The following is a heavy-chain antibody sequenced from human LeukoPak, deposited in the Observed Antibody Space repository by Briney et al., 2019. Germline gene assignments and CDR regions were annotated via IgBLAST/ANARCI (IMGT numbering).Heavy chain of an antibody. CDR2: IYYSGST. Sequence: SETLSLTCTVSAGSISSYYWSWIRQPPGKGLEWNGYIYYSGSTNYNPSLKSRVTISVDTSKNQFSLKLSSVTAADTAVYYCARQYSSSWYLFDYWGQGTLVTVSS. J-gene: IGHJ4*02. CDR3: ARQYSSSWYLFDY. V-gene: IGHV4-59*08. CDR1: AGSISSYY. D-gene: IGHD6-13*01.